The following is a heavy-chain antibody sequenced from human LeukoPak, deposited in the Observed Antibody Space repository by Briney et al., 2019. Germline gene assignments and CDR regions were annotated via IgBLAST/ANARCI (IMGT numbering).Heavy chain of an antibody. Sequence: GGSLRLSCAASGFTFSDYYMSWIRQAPGKGLEWLSDSVKGRFTISRDNSKNTLYLQMNSLRTEDTAVYYCARGDKQLVFNRNKGGFDPWGQGTLVTVSS. V-gene: IGHV3-66*03. CDR3: ARGDKQLVFNRNKGGFDP. CDR1: GFTFSDYY. D-gene: IGHD6-13*01. J-gene: IGHJ5*02.